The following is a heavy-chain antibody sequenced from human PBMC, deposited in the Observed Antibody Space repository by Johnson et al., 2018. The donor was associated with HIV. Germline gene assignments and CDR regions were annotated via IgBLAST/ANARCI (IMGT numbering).Heavy chain of an antibody. CDR2: IWYDGSNT. J-gene: IGHJ3*02. CDR1: GFTFSSYG. D-gene: IGHD6-19*01. CDR3: AKLAIDYSGAWYGLTFDI. V-gene: IGHV3-33*06. Sequence: QVHLVESGGGVVQPGRSLRLSCAASGFTFSSYGMHWVRQAPGKGLEWVAVIWYDGSNTYYADSVKGRFTISRDNSKNTLFLQMNSLRAEDSAVYYCAKLAIDYSGAWYGLTFDIWGQGTMVTVSS.